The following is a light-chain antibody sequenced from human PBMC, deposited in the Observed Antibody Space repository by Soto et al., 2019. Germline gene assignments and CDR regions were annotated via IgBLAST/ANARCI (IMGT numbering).Light chain of an antibody. CDR3: QQRSNWPPLT. CDR2: GAS. V-gene: IGKV3-15*01. Sequence: EVMMTQSPATLSVSPGERASLSCRASQSVGSNLAWYQQKPGQAPRLLIYGASTRATAIPGRFSGSGSGTEFTLTISSLQSEDSAVYYCQQRSNWPPLTFGGGTKVDIK. J-gene: IGKJ4*01. CDR1: QSVGSN.